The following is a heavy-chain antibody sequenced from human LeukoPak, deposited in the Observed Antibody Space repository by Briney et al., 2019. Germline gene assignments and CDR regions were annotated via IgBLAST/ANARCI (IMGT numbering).Heavy chain of an antibody. Sequence: PSETLSLTCTVSGGSISSYYWSWIRQPPGKGLEWIGYSYYSGSTNYNPSLKSRVTISVDTSKNQFSLKLSSVTAADTAVYYCARGRRVATIFWFDPWGQGTLVTVSS. D-gene: IGHD5-12*01. CDR3: ARGRRVATIFWFDP. CDR1: GGSISSYY. V-gene: IGHV4-59*01. J-gene: IGHJ5*02. CDR2: SYYSGST.